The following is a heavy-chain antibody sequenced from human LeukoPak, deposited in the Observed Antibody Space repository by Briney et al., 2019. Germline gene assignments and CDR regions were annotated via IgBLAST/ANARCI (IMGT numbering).Heavy chain of an antibody. Sequence: SETLSLTCTVSGGSISSGDYYWSWIRQPPGKGLEWIVYIYYSGSTYYNPSLKSRVTISVDTSKNQFSLKLSSVTAADTAVYYCARVGGRGYCSSTSCYNTEYYFDYWGQGTLVTVSS. D-gene: IGHD2-2*02. V-gene: IGHV4-30-4*01. CDR3: ARVGGRGYCSSTSCYNTEYYFDY. J-gene: IGHJ4*02. CDR2: IYYSGST. CDR1: GGSISSGDYY.